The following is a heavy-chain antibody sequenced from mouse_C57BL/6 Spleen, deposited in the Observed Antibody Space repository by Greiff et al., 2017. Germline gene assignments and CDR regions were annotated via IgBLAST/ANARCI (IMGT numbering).Heavy chain of an antibody. J-gene: IGHJ4*01. Sequence: VKLQESGPELVKPGASVKISCKASGYAFSSSWMNWVKQRPGKGLEWIGRIYPGDGDTNYNGKFKGKATLTADKSSSTAYMQLSSLTSEDSAVYFCARLNGNYLYAMDYWGQGTSVTVSS. CDR3: ARLNGNYLYAMDY. V-gene: IGHV1-82*01. CDR2: IYPGDGDT. CDR1: GYAFSSSW. D-gene: IGHD2-1*01.